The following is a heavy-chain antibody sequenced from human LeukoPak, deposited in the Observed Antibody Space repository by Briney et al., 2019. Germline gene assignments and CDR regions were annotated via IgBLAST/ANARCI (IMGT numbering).Heavy chain of an antibody. CDR2: IWYDGSKK. CDR3: ARDPTAYYDSSGYYLNTIDY. CDR1: GFTFSSYG. D-gene: IGHD3-22*01. Sequence: GGSLRLSCAASGFTFSSYGMHWVRQPPGKGLEWVAVIWYDGSKKYYADSVKGRFTISRDNVKNTLYLQMNSLRAEDTAVYYCARDPTAYYDSSGYYLNTIDYWGQGTLVTVSS. V-gene: IGHV3-33*01. J-gene: IGHJ4*02.